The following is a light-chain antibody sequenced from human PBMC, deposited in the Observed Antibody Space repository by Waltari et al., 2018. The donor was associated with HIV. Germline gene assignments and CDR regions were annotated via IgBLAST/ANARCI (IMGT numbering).Light chain of an antibody. CDR2: EVT. Sequence: QSALTQPASVSGSPGQSITISCTGTSRDVGSYNLVSWYQQHPGKAPKVMIYEVTKRPSGVSHRFSGSKSGHTASLTISGLQAEDEADYYCCSYAGSSTFDVVFGGGTKLTVL. CDR3: CSYAGSSTFDVV. V-gene: IGLV2-23*02. CDR1: SRDVGSYNL. J-gene: IGLJ2*01.